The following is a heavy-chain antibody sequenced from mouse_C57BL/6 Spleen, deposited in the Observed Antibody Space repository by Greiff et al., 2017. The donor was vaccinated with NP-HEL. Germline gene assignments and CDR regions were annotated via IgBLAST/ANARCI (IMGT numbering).Heavy chain of an antibody. CDR3: ARDGNYGFFYARDY. V-gene: IGHV1-72*01. Sequence: QVQLQQPGAELVKPGASVKLSCKASGYTFTSYWMHWVKQRPGRGLEWIGRIDPNSGGTKYNEQFKSKATLTVDKPYSPAYMQLSSRTSEDSAVYYCARDGNYGFFYARDYWGQGTSVTVAS. CDR2: IDPNSGGT. CDR1: GYTFTSYW. J-gene: IGHJ4*01. D-gene: IGHD2-1*01.